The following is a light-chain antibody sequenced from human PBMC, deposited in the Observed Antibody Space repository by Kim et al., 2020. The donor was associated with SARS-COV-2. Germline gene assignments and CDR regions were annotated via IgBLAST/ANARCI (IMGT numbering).Light chain of an antibody. Sequence: LSPGERATLSGRARQGVSRNYVAWYQQRLGQAPRLLNHGASSRATGIPLRFSGSGSETDFTLTITRLEPEDFAVYFCQQYDNSWTFGQGTKVDIK. J-gene: IGKJ1*01. V-gene: IGKV3-20*01. CDR2: GAS. CDR1: QGVSRNY. CDR3: QQYDNSWT.